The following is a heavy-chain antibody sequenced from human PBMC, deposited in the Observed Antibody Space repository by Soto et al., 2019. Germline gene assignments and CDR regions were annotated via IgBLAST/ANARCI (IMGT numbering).Heavy chain of an antibody. CDR2: FYRNDDK. Sequence: QTTLTESGPTLVTPTQTLTLTCSFSGFSLTTSGVAVGWFRQPHGKAPEWLALFYRNDDKRYSPSLRSRLTVTGDSSKNQLVLTLANVYPVDSGTYYCAYRLTSRDDFYFDYWGKGTLVTVSS. D-gene: IGHD2-21*02. CDR3: AYRLTSRDDFYFDY. CDR1: GFSLTTSGVA. J-gene: IGHJ4*02. V-gene: IGHV2-5*01.